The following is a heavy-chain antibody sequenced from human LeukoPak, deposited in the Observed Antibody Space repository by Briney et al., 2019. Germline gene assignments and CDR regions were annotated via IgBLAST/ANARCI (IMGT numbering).Heavy chain of an antibody. CDR3: ATLRRSDSGSFYSDY. D-gene: IGHD3-10*01. V-gene: IGHV3-33*01. J-gene: IGHJ4*02. CDR1: GFTFSNYG. Sequence: PGGSLRLSCAASGFTFSNYGMHWVRQAPGKGLEWVALIYYDGSNKYYPDSVRGRFTISRDSSKNTLYLQMNSLRAEDTAVYYCATLRRSDSGSFYSDYWGQGTLVSVSS. CDR2: IYYDGSNK.